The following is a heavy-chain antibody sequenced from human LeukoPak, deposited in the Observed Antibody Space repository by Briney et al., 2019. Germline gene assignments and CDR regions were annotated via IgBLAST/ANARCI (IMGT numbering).Heavy chain of an antibody. CDR1: GFTFSGSA. V-gene: IGHV3-73*01. J-gene: IGHJ4*02. CDR3: TRPRYCSSTSCSRFDY. CDR2: IRSKANSYAT. Sequence: GGSLRLSCAASGFTFSGSAMHWVRQASGKGLEWVGRIRSKANSYATAYAASVKGRFTISRDDSKITAYLQMNSLKTEDTAVYYCTRPRYCSSTSCSRFDYWGQGTLVTVSS. D-gene: IGHD2-2*01.